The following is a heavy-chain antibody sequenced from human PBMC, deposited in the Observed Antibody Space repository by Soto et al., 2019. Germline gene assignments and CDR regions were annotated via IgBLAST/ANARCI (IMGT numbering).Heavy chain of an antibody. D-gene: IGHD3-9*01. J-gene: IGHJ6*02. CDR3: ARDPPILTGYYPRSRGMDV. Sequence: GGSLRLSCEASGFTFSRVSMNWVRQVPGKGLEWVASISSASSETWYADSVKGRFIISRDNAQNSLFLQMNSLRDEDTAVYYCARDPPILTGYYPRSRGMDVWGQGTTVTVSS. CDR1: GFTFSRVS. CDR2: ISSASSET. V-gene: IGHV3-21*01.